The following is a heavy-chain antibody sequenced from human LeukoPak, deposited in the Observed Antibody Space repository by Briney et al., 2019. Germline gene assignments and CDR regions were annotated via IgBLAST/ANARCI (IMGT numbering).Heavy chain of an antibody. CDR1: GFTFSSYA. V-gene: IGHV3-23*01. J-gene: IGHJ4*02. CDR3: GKTRIPSSSGLLWWFDY. Sequence: GGSLTLSCAASGFTFSSYAMSWVRQAPGKGLEWVSAIGDSGDSTYYADSVKGRFTISRDNSKSTLYLQMNRLRAEDTALYYCGKTRIPSSSGLLWWFDYWGQGTLVTVSS. CDR2: IGDSGDST. D-gene: IGHD2-21*01.